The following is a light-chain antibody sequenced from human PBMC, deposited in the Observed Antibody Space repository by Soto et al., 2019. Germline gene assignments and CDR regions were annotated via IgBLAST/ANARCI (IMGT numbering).Light chain of an antibody. CDR3: QHYNNWPT. V-gene: IGKV3-15*01. Sequence: EIGMTQSPVTLSVSTGERATLSCRASQSVSTNLAWYQQKPGQAPRVLIYGASTRATNIPARFSGSGSGTDFTLTISSLQSEDFALYYCQHYNNWPTFGQGTKVDIK. CDR2: GAS. J-gene: IGKJ1*01. CDR1: QSVSTN.